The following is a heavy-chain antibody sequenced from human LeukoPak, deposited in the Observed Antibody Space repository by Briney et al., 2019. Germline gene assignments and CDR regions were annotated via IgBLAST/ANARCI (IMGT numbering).Heavy chain of an antibody. V-gene: IGHV3-48*01. CDR3: ARDKDYASDM. Sequence: GGSLRLSCAASGFTFSSHNMDWVRQAPGKGLEWISFINFKSEDIRYADSVEGRFIISRDNARKSLYLHMNSLRAEDTAVYYCARDKDYASDMWGQGTMVTVAS. CDR2: INFKSEDI. D-gene: IGHD4-11*01. J-gene: IGHJ3*02. CDR1: GFTFSSHN.